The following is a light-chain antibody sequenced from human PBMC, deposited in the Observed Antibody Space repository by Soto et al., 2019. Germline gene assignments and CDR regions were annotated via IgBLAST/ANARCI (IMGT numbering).Light chain of an antibody. CDR1: SSNIGKNY. V-gene: IGLV1-51*01. J-gene: IGLJ1*01. Sequence: QSVLTQPPSVSAAPGQKVIISCSGSSSNIGKNYVSWYQQLPGTAPKLLIYDNNKRPSGIPDRFSDSKSGTSATLGITGLQTGDEADYHCGTWDSSLSVYVFGTGTKVTVL. CDR2: DNN. CDR3: GTWDSSLSVYV.